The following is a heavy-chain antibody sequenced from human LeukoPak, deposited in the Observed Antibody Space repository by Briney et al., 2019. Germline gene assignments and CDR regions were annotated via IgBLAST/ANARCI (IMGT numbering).Heavy chain of an antibody. CDR2: INPNSGGT. J-gene: IGHJ5*02. V-gene: IGHV1-2*02. D-gene: IGHD2-15*01. CDR3: ARGSVVVVAATHENWFDP. Sequence: ASVKVSCKASGYTFTGYYMHWVRQAPGQGLEWMGWINPNSGGTNHAQKFQGRVTMTRDTSISTAYMELSRLRSDDTAVYYCARGSVVVVAATHENWFDPWGQGTLVTVSS. CDR1: GYTFTGYY.